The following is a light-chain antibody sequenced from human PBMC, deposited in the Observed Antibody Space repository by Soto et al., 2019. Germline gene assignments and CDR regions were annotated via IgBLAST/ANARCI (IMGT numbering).Light chain of an antibody. CDR2: GAS. Sequence: EIVFTQSPGTLSLSPGERATLPCRASQSVSSSYLAWYQQKPGQAPRLLIYGASSRATGIPDRFSGSGSGTDFTLTISGLEPEDFALYYCQQYNNWPPVTFGQGTKV. CDR3: QQYNNWPPVT. J-gene: IGKJ1*01. CDR1: QSVSSSY. V-gene: IGKV3-20*01.